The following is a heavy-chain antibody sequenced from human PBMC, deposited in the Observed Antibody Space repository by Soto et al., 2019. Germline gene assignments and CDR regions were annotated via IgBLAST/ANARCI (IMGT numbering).Heavy chain of an antibody. CDR2: ISSNGGST. CDR1: GFTFSSYA. CDR3: ARATTRYCSGGSCYLDV. Sequence: EVQLVESGGGLVQPGGSLRLSCAASGFTFSSYAMHWVRQAPGKGLEYVSAISSNGGSTYYANSVKGRFTISRDNSKNTLYLQMGSRRAEDMAVYYCARATTRYCSGGSCYLDVWGKGTTVTVSS. J-gene: IGHJ6*03. V-gene: IGHV3-64*01. D-gene: IGHD2-15*01.